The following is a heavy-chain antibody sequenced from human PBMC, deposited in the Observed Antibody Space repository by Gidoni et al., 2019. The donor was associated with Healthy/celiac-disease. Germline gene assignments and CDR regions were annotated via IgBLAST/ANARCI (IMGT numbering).Heavy chain of an antibody. D-gene: IGHD6-13*01. CDR1: GFTFSSYW. Sequence: EVQLVESGGGLVQRGGSLRLSCAASGFTFSSYWMSWVRQAPGKGLEWVANIKQDGSEKYYVDSVKGRFTISRDNAKNSLYLQMNSLRAEDTAVYYCARRGSIAAADFDYWGQGTLVTVSS. J-gene: IGHJ4*02. CDR3: ARRGSIAAADFDY. CDR2: IKQDGSEK. V-gene: IGHV3-7*01.